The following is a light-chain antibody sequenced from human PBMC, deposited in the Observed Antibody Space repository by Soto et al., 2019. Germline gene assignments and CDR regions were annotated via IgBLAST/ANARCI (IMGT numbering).Light chain of an antibody. J-gene: IGLJ2*01. CDR1: SSDVGGYNY. CDR2: EVS. CDR3: SSYAGSNNL. Sequence: QSALTQPPSASGSPGQSVTISCTGTSSDVGGYNYVSWYQQHPGKAPKLMIYEVSKRPSGVPDRFSVSKSGNTASLTVSGLQAEDEADYYCSSYAGSNNLFGGGTKLTVL. V-gene: IGLV2-8*01.